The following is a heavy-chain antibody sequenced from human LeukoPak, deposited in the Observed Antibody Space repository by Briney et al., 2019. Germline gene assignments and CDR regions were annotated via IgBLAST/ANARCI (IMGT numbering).Heavy chain of an antibody. CDR1: GGTFSGYY. V-gene: IGHV4-34*01. Sequence: SETLSLTRAVYGGTFSGYYWRWISQPPGKGLAWTGEINHSGSTTHNPSLKSLVTISVDTSKSQFSLRLSSVTAADTAVYYCARARGYYDSSGYYLYYFDYWGQGTLVTVSS. D-gene: IGHD3-22*01. CDR2: INHSGST. CDR3: ARARGYYDSSGYYLYYFDY. J-gene: IGHJ4*02.